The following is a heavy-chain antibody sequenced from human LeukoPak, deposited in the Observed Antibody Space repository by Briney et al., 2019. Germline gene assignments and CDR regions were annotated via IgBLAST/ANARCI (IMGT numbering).Heavy chain of an antibody. D-gene: IGHD2-2*02. Sequence: QPGGSLRLSCAASGFTFSSYGTHWVRQAPGKGLEWVAVISYDGSNKYYADSVKGRFTISRDNSKNTLYLQMNSLRAEDTAVYYCARDDTDYWGQGTLVTVSS. V-gene: IGHV3-30*03. CDR1: GFTFSSYG. CDR2: ISYDGSNK. J-gene: IGHJ4*02. CDR3: ARDDTDY.